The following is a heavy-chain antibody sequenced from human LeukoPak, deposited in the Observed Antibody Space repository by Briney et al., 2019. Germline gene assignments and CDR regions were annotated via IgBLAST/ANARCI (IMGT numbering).Heavy chain of an antibody. CDR1: GGTFSSYA. J-gene: IGHJ4*02. CDR3: AREPVGATGY. Sequence: ASVKVSCKASGGTFSSYAISWVRQAPGQGLEWMGRINPNSGGTNYAQKFQGRVTMTRDTSISTAYMELSRLRSDDTAVYYCAREPVGATGYWGQGTLVTVSS. CDR2: INPNSGGT. D-gene: IGHD1-26*01. V-gene: IGHV1-2*06.